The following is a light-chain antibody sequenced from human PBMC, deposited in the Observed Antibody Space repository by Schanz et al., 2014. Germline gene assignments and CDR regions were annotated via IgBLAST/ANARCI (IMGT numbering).Light chain of an antibody. CDR2: EVN. CDR1: SSDVGGYNY. CDR3: QSYDISLRGSV. V-gene: IGLV2-8*01. Sequence: QSALTQPPSASGSPGQSVTISCTGTSSDVGGYNYVSWYQQHPGKAPKLMIYEVNKRPSGVPDRFSGSKSGNTASLTVSGLQAEDEAHYYCQSYDISLRGSVFGGGTKLTVL. J-gene: IGLJ3*02.